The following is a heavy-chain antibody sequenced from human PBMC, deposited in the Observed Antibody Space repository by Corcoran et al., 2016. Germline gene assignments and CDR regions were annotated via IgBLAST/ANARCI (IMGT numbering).Heavy chain of an antibody. V-gene: IGHV1-2*02. D-gene: IGHD4-17*01. J-gene: IGHJ4*02. Sequence: QVQLVQSGAEVKKPGASVKVSCKASGYTFTGYYMHWVRQAPGQGLEWMGWINPNSGGTNYAQKFQGRGTMTRDTSISKAYMELSRLRSDDTAVYYCARKFGATVVTFGYWGQGTLVTVSS. CDR2: INPNSGGT. CDR1: GYTFTGYY. CDR3: ARKFGATVVTFGY.